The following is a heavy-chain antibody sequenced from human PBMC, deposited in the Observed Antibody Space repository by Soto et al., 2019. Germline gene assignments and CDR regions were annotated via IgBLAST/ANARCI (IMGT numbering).Heavy chain of an antibody. Sequence: QLQLQESGPGLVKPSETLSLTCSVSSGSINSSSYFWGWVRQPPGKGLEWIGSIYYSGSTYYNPSRRSRVTISVDTSKNQFSLKLSSVTAADTAVFYCARHYSSGSRNWFDPWGQGTLVTVSS. CDR1: SGSINSSSYF. CDR3: ARHYSSGSRNWFDP. CDR2: IYYSGST. V-gene: IGHV4-39*01. J-gene: IGHJ5*02. D-gene: IGHD6-19*01.